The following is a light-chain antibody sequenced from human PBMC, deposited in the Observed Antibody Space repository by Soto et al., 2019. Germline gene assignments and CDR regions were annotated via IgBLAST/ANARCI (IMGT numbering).Light chain of an antibody. J-gene: IGKJ2*01. Sequence: EIVMTQSPATLSVSPGERATLSSRASQSVGSNLAWYQQKPGQAPRLLIYGASTRATGIPARFSGSGSGTEFTLTISSLQSEDFAVYYCQQYNNWPQTFGQGTKLEIK. CDR2: GAS. CDR1: QSVGSN. CDR3: QQYNNWPQT. V-gene: IGKV3-15*01.